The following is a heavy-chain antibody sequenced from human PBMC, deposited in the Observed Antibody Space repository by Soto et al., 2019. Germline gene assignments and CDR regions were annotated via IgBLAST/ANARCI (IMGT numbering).Heavy chain of an antibody. V-gene: IGHV3-23*01. CDR2: ISGSGGST. CDR3: AKSWSGSGSYGYYYGMDV. D-gene: IGHD3-10*01. J-gene: IGHJ6*02. CDR1: GFTFSSYA. Sequence: EVQLLASGGGLVQPGGSLRLSCAASGFTFSSYAMSWVRQAPGKGLEWVSAISGSGGSTYYADSVKGRFTISRDNSKNTLYLQMNSLRAEDTAVYYCAKSWSGSGSYGYYYGMDVWGQGTTVTVSS.